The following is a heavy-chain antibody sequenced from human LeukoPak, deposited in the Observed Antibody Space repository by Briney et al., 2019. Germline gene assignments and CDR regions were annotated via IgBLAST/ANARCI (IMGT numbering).Heavy chain of an antibody. D-gene: IGHD3-9*01. CDR2: ISGSCGST. V-gene: IGHV3-23*01. CDR1: GFTFSSYP. J-gene: IGHJ4*02. Sequence: GGSLRLSCAASGFTFSSYPMSAVREAPGKGVEWVSAISGSCGSTYYADSVKGRFTISRDNSKNTLYLQMNSLRAEHTAVYYCAKGGQQYDILTGYPDWGQGTLVTVSS. CDR3: AKGGQQYDILTGYPD.